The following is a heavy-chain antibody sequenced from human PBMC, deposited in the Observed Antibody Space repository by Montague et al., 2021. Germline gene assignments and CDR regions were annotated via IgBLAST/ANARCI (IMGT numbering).Heavy chain of an antibody. Sequence: TLSLTCTVSGGSISSGGYYWSWIHQLPGKGLEWIGYILYSGNTYYNPSLKSRVTISVDTSKNQFSLKLSSVTAADTAVYYCARAEDYYGSGSYLGFDYWGQGTLVTVSS. V-gene: IGHV4-31*03. J-gene: IGHJ4*02. CDR2: ILYSGNT. CDR3: ARAEDYYGSGSYLGFDY. D-gene: IGHD3-10*01. CDR1: GGSISSGGYY.